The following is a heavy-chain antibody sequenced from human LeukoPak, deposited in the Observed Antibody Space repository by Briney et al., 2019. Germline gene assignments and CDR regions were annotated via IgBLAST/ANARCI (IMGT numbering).Heavy chain of an antibody. V-gene: IGHV1-69*01. CDR3: ARVLRTAMVMYYFDY. J-gene: IGHJ4*02. Sequence: GSSVKVSCKASGGTFSSYAISWVRQAPGQGLEWMGGIIPIFGTANYAQKFQGRVTITADESTSTAYLELSSLRSEDTAVYYCARVLRTAMVMYYFDYWGQGTLVTVSS. D-gene: IGHD5-18*01. CDR2: IIPIFGTA. CDR1: GGTFSSYA.